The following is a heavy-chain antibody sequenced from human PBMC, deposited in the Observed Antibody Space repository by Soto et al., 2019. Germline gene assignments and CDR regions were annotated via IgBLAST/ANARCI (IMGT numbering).Heavy chain of an antibody. J-gene: IGHJ3*02. Sequence: AVSLIPTCAASGFTFSSDPMSWVRQAPGKGLEWVSAISGSGGSTYYADSVKGRFTISRDNSKNTLYLQMNSLRAGDTAVYYCAKVAPGGGVNDAFDIWGQGTMVTVSS. CDR1: GFTFSSDP. D-gene: IGHD3-3*01. CDR3: AKVAPGGGVNDAFDI. CDR2: ISGSGGST. V-gene: IGHV3-23*01.